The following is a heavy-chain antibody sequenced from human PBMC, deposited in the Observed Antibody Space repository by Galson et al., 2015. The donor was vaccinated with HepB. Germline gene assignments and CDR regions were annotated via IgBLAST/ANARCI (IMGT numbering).Heavy chain of an antibody. Sequence: SLRLSCAASGFTFDDYTMHWVRQAPGKGLEWVSLISWDGVSTYYAASVKGRFTISRDNSKHSLYLQMNSLRTEDTALYYCAKGLRYCSSTSCPVFSRWSYFQHWGQGTLVTVSS. J-gene: IGHJ1*01. CDR3: AKGLRYCSSTSCPVFSRWSYFQH. V-gene: IGHV3-43*01. CDR2: ISWDGVST. CDR1: GFTFDDYT. D-gene: IGHD2-2*01.